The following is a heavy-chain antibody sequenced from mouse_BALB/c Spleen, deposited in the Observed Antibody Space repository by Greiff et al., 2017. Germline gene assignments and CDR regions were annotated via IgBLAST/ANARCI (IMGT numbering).Heavy chain of an antibody. Sequence: VQLQQSGAELVKPGASVKLSCTASGFNIKDTYMHWVKQRPEQGLEWIGRIDPANGNTKYDPKFQGKATITADTSSNTAYLQLSSLTSEDTAVYYCAGGGITTVVEDFDYWGQGTTLTVAS. D-gene: IGHD1-1*01. CDR1: GFNIKDTY. J-gene: IGHJ2*01. CDR3: AGGGITTVVEDFDY. CDR2: IDPANGNT. V-gene: IGHV14-3*02.